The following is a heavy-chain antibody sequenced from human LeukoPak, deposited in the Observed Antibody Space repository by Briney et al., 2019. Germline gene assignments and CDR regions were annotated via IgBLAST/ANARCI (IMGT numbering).Heavy chain of an antibody. D-gene: IGHD6-19*01. V-gene: IGHV4-4*07. CDR3: ARVGAVAGNVRFDP. Sequence: PSETLSLTCTVSVGSFRSYYWRWIRQPAGKGLEWIVRIYISGSTNYNPSLTSRGTMPVDTSKNQFSLKLSSVTAADTAVYYCARVGAVAGNVRFDPWGQGTLVTVSS. J-gene: IGHJ5*02. CDR2: IYISGST. CDR1: VGSFRSYY.